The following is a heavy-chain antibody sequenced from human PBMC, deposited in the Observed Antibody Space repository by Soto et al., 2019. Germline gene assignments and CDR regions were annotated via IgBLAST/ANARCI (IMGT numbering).Heavy chain of an antibody. CDR3: AKASTIFGVVSAFDY. CDR2: ISWNSGSI. V-gene: IGHV3-9*01. Sequence: VQLVESGGGLVQPGRSLRLSCAASGFTFDDYAMHWVRQAPGKGLEWVSGISWNSGSIGYADSVKGRFTISRDNAKNSLYLQMNSLRAEDTALYYCAKASTIFGVVSAFDYWGQGTLVTVSS. CDR1: GFTFDDYA. J-gene: IGHJ4*02. D-gene: IGHD3-3*01.